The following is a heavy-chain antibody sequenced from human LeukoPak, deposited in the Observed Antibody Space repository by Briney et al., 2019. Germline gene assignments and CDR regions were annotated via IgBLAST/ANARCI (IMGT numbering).Heavy chain of an antibody. Sequence: SETLSLTCAVYGGSFSGYYWSWIRQPPGKGLEWIGEINHSGSTNYNPSLKSRVTISVDTSKNQFSLKLSSVTAADTAVYYCARVFREGYFDYWGQGTLVTVSS. D-gene: IGHD3-10*02. V-gene: IGHV4-34*01. CDR2: INHSGST. CDR1: GGSFSGYY. J-gene: IGHJ4*02. CDR3: ARVFREGYFDY.